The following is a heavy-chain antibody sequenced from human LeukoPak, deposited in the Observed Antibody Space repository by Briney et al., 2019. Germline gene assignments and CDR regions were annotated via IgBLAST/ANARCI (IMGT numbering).Heavy chain of an antibody. CDR2: IYHSGGT. D-gene: IGHD3-22*01. Sequence: PSQTLSLTCAVSGGSISSGGYSWSWIRQPPGKGLEWIGYIYHSGGTYYNPSLKSRVTISVDRSKNQFSLKLSSVTAADTAVYYCARVNYYDSSGAPGAFDIWGQGTMVTVSS. CDR3: ARVNYYDSSGAPGAFDI. CDR1: GGSISSGGYS. J-gene: IGHJ3*02. V-gene: IGHV4-30-2*01.